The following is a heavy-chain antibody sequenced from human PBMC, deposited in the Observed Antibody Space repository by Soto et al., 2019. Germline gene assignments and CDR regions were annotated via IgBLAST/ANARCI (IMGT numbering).Heavy chain of an antibody. D-gene: IGHD2-2*02. CDR1: GGTFSGYA. CDR2: IIPMFVTS. Sequence: QVQLVQSGAEVKKPGSSVKVSCKASGGTFSGYAISWVRQAPGQGLEWMGEIIPMFVTSNYAQKFQGRVTITADESTSTAYMELSSLRSEDTAVYYCARGSCSSTSCYKEYYFDIWGQGTLVTVSS. CDR3: ARGSCSSTSCYKEYYFDI. V-gene: IGHV1-69*01. J-gene: IGHJ4*02.